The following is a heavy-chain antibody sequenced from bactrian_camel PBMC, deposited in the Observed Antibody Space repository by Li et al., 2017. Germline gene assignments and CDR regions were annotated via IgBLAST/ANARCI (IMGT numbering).Heavy chain of an antibody. D-gene: IGHD1*01. CDR1: YIDSSYC. CDR3: AAGTLDCSGGLPIPY. J-gene: IGHJ4*01. V-gene: IGHV3S53*01. Sequence: VQLVESGGGSVQAGGSLNLTCVYIDSSYCMGWFRQAPGKEREGVATIDAIDKKRYADSVTGRFTLSRDNARNTLYLQMNSLDPEDTAMYYCAAGTLDCSGGLPIPYWGQGTQVTVS. CDR2: IDAIDKK.